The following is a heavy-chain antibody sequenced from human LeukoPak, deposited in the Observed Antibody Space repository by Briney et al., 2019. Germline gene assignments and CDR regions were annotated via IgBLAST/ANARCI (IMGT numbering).Heavy chain of an antibody. Sequence: GRSLRLSCAASGFTFSSYAFHWVRQAPGKGLEWVATMSFDVNNKYYADSVRGRFTISRDNSKNTLYLQMNSLRAEDTAVYSCARGYCTSSSCYNGYWGQGTLVTVSS. J-gene: IGHJ4*02. CDR3: ARGYCTSSSCYNGY. CDR2: MSFDVNNK. V-gene: IGHV3-30*04. D-gene: IGHD2-2*02. CDR1: GFTFSSYA.